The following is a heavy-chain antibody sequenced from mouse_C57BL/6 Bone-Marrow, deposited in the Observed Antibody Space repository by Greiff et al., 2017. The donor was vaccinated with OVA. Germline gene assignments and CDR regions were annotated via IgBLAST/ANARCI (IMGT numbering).Heavy chain of an antibody. J-gene: IGHJ3*01. CDR1: GYTFTSYW. Sequence: QVQLQQSGAELVMPGASVKLSCKASGYTFTSYWMHWVKQRPGQGLEWIGEIDPSDSYTNYNQKFKGKSTLTVDKSSSTAYMQLSSLTSEDSAVYYCARKDSSGYEFAYWGQGTLVTVSA. CDR3: ARKDSSGYEFAY. CDR2: IDPSDSYT. D-gene: IGHD3-2*02. V-gene: IGHV1-69*01.